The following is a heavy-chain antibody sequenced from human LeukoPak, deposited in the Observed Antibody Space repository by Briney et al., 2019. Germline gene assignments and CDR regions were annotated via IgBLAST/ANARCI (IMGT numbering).Heavy chain of an antibody. J-gene: IGHJ4*02. D-gene: IGHD5-24*01. Sequence: GGSLRLSCAASGFTFSSYWMHWVRQAPGKGLVWVSRISGDGSNSHYADSVKGRFTISRDNAENTLYLQMNSLRAEDTALYYCARTNCYFDNWGQGSLVTVSS. CDR3: ARTNCYFDN. V-gene: IGHV3-74*01. CDR2: ISGDGSNS. CDR1: GFTFSSYW.